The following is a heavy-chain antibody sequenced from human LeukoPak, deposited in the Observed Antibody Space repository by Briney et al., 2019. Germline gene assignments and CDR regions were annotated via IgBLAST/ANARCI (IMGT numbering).Heavy chain of an antibody. Sequence: SETLSLTCTASGGSISSYYWSWIRQPPGKGLEWIGYIYYSGSTNYNPSLKSRVTISVDTSKNQFSLKLSSVTAADTAVYYCAREPKYYDSSGYYYYYGMDVWGQGTTVTVSS. CDR1: GGSISSYY. CDR3: AREPKYYDSSGYYYYYGMDV. V-gene: IGHV4-59*01. CDR2: IYYSGST. D-gene: IGHD3-22*01. J-gene: IGHJ6*02.